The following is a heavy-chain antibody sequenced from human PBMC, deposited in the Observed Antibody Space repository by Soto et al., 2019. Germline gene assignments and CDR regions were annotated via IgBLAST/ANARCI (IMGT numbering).Heavy chain of an antibody. V-gene: IGHV4-31*03. CDR1: GGSISSGGYY. Sequence: SETLSLTCTVSGGSISSGGYYWSWIRQHPGKGLEWIGYIYYSGSTYYNPSLKSRVTISVDTSKNQFSLKLSSVTAADTAVYYCVSGGLTGARYFDYWGQGTLVTVSS. D-gene: IGHD7-27*01. CDR3: VSGGLTGARYFDY. CDR2: IYYSGST. J-gene: IGHJ4*02.